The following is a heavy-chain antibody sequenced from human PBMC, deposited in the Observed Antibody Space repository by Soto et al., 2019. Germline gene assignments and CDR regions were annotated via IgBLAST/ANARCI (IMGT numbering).Heavy chain of an antibody. D-gene: IGHD5-18*01. J-gene: IGHJ6*02. CDR1: GGSISSGDYY. Sequence: TLSLTCTVSGGSISSGDYYWSWIRQPPGKGLEWIGYIYYSGTTYYNPSLKSRVTISVDTSENQFSLKLSSVTAADTAVYFCARALIQLWPHYYYGMDVWGQGTTVTVSS. V-gene: IGHV4-30-4*01. CDR3: ARALIQLWPHYYYGMDV. CDR2: IYYSGTT.